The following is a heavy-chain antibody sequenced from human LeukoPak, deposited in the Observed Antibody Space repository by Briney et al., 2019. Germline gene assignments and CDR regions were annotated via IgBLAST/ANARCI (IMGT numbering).Heavy chain of an antibody. CDR2: INSDGSST. J-gene: IGHJ4*02. Sequence: PGGSLRLSCVASGFNFDDYGMSWVRQVPGKGLEWVSRINSDGSSTSYADSVKGRFTISRDNAKNTLYLQMNSLRAEDTAVYYCARDLNLVPDYWGQGTLVTVSS. CDR3: ARDLNLVPDY. D-gene: IGHD6-6*01. CDR1: GFNFDDYG. V-gene: IGHV3-74*01.